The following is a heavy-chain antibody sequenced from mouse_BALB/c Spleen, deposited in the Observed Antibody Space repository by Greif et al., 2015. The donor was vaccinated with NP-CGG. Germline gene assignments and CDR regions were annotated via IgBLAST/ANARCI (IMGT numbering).Heavy chain of an antibody. J-gene: IGHJ3*01. V-gene: IGHV2-3*01. CDR1: GFSLTSYG. CDR3: AKRIGFSYEAAY. Sequence: QVQLQQSGPGLVAPSQSLSITCTVSGFSLTSYGVSWVRQPPGKGLEWLGVIWGDGSTNYHSALISRLSISKDNSKSXVILKLKRLQTEDTATYYCAKRIGFSYEAAYWGQGTPVTVSA. CDR2: IWGDGST. D-gene: IGHD2-12*01.